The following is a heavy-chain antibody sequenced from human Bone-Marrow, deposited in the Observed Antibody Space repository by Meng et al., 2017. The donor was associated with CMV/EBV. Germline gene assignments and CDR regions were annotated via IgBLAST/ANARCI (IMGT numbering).Heavy chain of an antibody. D-gene: IGHD2-2*02. CDR2: ISSSGSTI. Sequence: GESLKISCAASGFTFSSYEMNWVRQAPGKGLEWVSYISSSGSTIYYADSVKVRFTISRDNAKNSLYLQMNSLRAEDTAVYYCARGAGCSSTSCYMDFDYWGQGTLVTVSS. CDR1: GFTFSSYE. J-gene: IGHJ4*02. CDR3: ARGAGCSSTSCYMDFDY. V-gene: IGHV3-48*03.